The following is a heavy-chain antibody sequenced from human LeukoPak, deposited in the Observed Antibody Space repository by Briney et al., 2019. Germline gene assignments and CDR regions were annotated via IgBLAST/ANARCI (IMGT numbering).Heavy chain of an antibody. CDR3: AKDFRQLWSYRAFGY. V-gene: IGHV3-23*01. J-gene: IGHJ4*02. CDR1: GFTFSSYG. Sequence: GGSLRLSCAASGFTFSSYGMSWVRQAPGKGLEWVSAISGSGGSTYYADSVKGRFTISRDNSKNTLYLQMNSLRAEDTAVYYCAKDFRQLWSYRAFGYWGQGTLVTVSS. D-gene: IGHD5-18*01. CDR2: ISGSGGST.